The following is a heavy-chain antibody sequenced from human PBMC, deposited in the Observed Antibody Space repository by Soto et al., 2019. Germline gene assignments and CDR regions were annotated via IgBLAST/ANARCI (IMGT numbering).Heavy chain of an antibody. CDR1: GGSISSGNYC. D-gene: IGHD5-18*01. CDR3: ARDLDTATYFDY. CDR2: IHYSGSS. V-gene: IGHV4-30-4*01. Sequence: SLTFTVSGGSISSGNYCWSWIRQPPGKGLEWIGFIHYSGSSYYNPSLKSRVTISVDTSKNQFSLKLDSVTAADTAVYYCARDLDTATYFDYWGHGTLVTVSS. J-gene: IGHJ4*01.